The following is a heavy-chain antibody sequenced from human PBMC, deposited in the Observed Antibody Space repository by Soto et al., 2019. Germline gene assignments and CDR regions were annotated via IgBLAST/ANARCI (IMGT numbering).Heavy chain of an antibody. CDR3: ARDGPGSSFFDY. Sequence: GESLKISCAASGFTFSSYAMHWVRQAPGKGLEWVAVISYDGSNKYYADSVKGRFTISRDNSKNTLYLQMNSLRAEDTAVYYCARDGPGSSFFDYWGQGTLVTVSS. J-gene: IGHJ4*02. CDR2: ISYDGSNK. D-gene: IGHD6-6*01. V-gene: IGHV3-30-3*01. CDR1: GFTFSSYA.